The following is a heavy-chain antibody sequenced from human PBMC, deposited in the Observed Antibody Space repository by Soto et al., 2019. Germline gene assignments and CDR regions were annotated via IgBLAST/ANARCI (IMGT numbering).Heavy chain of an antibody. J-gene: IGHJ4*02. Sequence: QVQLQQWGAGLLKPSETLSLTCAVYGGSFSGYYWSWIRQPPGKGLEWIGEINHSGSTNYNPSLKSRVTISVDTSKNQFSLKLSSVTAADTAVYYCARESVDTAMGGGFDYWGQGTLVTVSS. D-gene: IGHD5-18*01. CDR2: INHSGST. CDR3: ARESVDTAMGGGFDY. CDR1: GGSFSGYY. V-gene: IGHV4-34*01.